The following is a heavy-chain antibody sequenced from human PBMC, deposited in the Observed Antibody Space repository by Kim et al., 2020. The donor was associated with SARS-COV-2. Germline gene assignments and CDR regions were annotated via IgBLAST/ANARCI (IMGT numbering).Heavy chain of an antibody. J-gene: IGHJ4*02. D-gene: IGHD5-12*01. CDR3: ASTRDGYNGGFDY. V-gene: IGHV4-59*13. Sequence: SETLSLTYTVSGGSISSYYWSWIRQPPGKGLEWIGYIYYSGSTNYNPSLKSRVTISVDTSKNQFSLKLSSVTAADTAVYYCASTRDGYNGGFDYWGQGTLVTVSS. CDR2: IYYSGST. CDR1: GGSISSYY.